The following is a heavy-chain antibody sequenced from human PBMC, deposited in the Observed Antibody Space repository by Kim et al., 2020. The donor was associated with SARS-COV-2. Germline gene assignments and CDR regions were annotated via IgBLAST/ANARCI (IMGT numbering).Heavy chain of an antibody. J-gene: IGHJ4*02. Sequence: RRYVVSGRVRFTISRDNAKNSVFLQMNSLRAEDSGVYYCATSMVRAAYDYWGQGTLVTVSS. V-gene: IGHV3-7*03. D-gene: IGHD3-10*01. CDR3: ATSMVRAAYDY. CDR2: R.